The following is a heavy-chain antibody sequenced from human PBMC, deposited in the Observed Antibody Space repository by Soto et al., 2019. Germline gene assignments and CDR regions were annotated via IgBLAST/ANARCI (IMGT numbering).Heavy chain of an antibody. CDR2: ISGSGGST. V-gene: IGHV3-23*01. D-gene: IGHD3-16*01. CDR1: GVTCSSYA. Sequence: GSLRLSCAASGVTCSSYAMSWVRQAPGKGLEWVSAISGSGGSTYYADSVKGRFTISRDNSKNTLYLQMNSLRAEDTAVYYCAKARGGLGYFDYWGQGPLVTVSS. J-gene: IGHJ4*02. CDR3: AKARGGLGYFDY.